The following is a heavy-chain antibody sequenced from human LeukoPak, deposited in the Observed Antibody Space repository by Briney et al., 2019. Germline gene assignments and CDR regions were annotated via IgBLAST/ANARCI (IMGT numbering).Heavy chain of an antibody. J-gene: IGHJ4*02. CDR2: ISISGGTT. CDR3: ARAPSGWYDY. Sequence: GGSLRLSCAASRFTFSSYAMNWVRQAPGKGLEWVSLISISGGTTYYADSVKGRFTISRDNSKNTLYLQMNSLRAEDTAVYYCARAPSGWYDYWGQGTLVTVSS. V-gene: IGHV3-23*01. D-gene: IGHD6-19*01. CDR1: RFTFSSYA.